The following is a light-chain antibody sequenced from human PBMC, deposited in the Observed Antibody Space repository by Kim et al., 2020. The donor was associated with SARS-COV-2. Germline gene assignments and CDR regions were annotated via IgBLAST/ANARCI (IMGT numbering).Light chain of an antibody. CDR2: LEGSGSY. Sequence: QLVLTQSSSASASLGSSVKLTCPLSSGHSSYIIAWHQQQPGKAPRYLMKLEGSGSYNKGSGVPDRFSGSSSGADRYLTIANLQSEDEADYYCETWDSNTWVFGGGTQLTVL. J-gene: IGLJ3*02. CDR3: ETWDSNTWV. V-gene: IGLV4-60*03. CDR1: SGHSSYI.